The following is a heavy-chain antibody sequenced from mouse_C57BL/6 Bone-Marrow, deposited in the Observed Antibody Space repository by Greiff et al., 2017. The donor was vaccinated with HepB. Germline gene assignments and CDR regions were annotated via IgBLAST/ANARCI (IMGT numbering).Heavy chain of an antibody. V-gene: IGHV3-6*01. CDR3: ARGWYDYDDLYYAMDY. D-gene: IGHD2-4*01. CDR1: GYSITSGYY. Sequence: EVKLMESGPGLVKPSQSLSLTCSVTGYSITSGYYWNWIRQFPGNKLEWMGYISYDGSNNYNPSLKNRISITRDTSKNQFFLKLNSVTTEDTATYYCARGWYDYDDLYYAMDYWGQGTSVTVSS. J-gene: IGHJ4*01. CDR2: ISYDGSN.